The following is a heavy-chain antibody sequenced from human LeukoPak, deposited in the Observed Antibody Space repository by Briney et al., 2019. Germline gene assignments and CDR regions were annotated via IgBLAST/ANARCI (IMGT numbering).Heavy chain of an antibody. CDR3: AKEYWFDP. CDR2: ISWNSGSI. J-gene: IGHJ5*02. Sequence: PGGSLRLSCAASGFTFDDYAMPWVRQAPGKGLEWVSGISWNSGSIGYADSVKGRFTISRDNAKNSLYLQMNSLRAEDTALYYCAKEYWFDPWGQGTLVTVSS. V-gene: IGHV3-9*01. CDR1: GFTFDDYA.